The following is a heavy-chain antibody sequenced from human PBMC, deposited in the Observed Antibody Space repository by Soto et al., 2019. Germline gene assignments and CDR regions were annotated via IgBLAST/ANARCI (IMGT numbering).Heavy chain of an antibody. D-gene: IGHD5-12*01. CDR1: GFTVSSTNY. CDR3: HGYGY. Sequence: TGGSLRLSCVVSGFTVSSTNYMSWVRQAPGKGLERVSVLYPGYTTFYADSVKGRFTISTDNSKNTLYLQMNSLRAEDTAVYYCHGYGYWGQGTLVTVSS. CDR2: LYPGYTT. V-gene: IGHV3-53*01. J-gene: IGHJ4*02.